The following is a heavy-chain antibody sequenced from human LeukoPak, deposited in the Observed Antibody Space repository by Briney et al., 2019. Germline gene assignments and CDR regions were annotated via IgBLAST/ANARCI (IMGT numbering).Heavy chain of an antibody. Sequence: SGGSLRLSCTASGFTFGDYAMSWIRQAPGKGLEWVGFIRSKAYDETADYAASVKGRFTISRDDSKAIAYLQMNSLKTEDTAVYHCTRDRGAYNLYDYWGQGTLVTVSS. CDR3: TRDRGAYNLYDY. CDR1: GFTFGDYA. CDR2: IRSKAYDETA. D-gene: IGHD1-1*01. J-gene: IGHJ4*02. V-gene: IGHV3-49*03.